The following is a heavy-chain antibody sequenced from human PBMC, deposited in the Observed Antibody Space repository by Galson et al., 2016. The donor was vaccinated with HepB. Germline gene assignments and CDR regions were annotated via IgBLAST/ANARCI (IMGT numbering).Heavy chain of an antibody. D-gene: IGHD6-13*01. CDR3: AMAAAGNYYYYGLDV. V-gene: IGHV5-10-1*01. CDR1: GYTFTSYW. CDR2: IDPSDSYT. Sequence: QSGAEVKKPGESLTISCKGSGYTFTSYWISWVRQMPGRGLEWMGRIDPSDSYTNYSPSFQGHVTISADKSISTAYLQWSSLRASATAIYFCAMAAAGNYYYYGLDVWGQGTALTVSS. J-gene: IGHJ6*02.